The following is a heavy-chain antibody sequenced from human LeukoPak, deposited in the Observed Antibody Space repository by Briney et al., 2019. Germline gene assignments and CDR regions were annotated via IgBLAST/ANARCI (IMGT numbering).Heavy chain of an antibody. V-gene: IGHV1-2*02. J-gene: IGHJ6*02. D-gene: IGHD3-3*01. CDR2: INPNSGGT. CDR3: ARGQGFRSPYYYYYGMDV. CDR1: GYTFTGYY. Sequence: ASVKVSCKASGYTFTGYYMHWVRQAPGQGLEWMGWINPNSGGTNYAQKFQGRVTMTRDTSISTAYMELSRLRSDDTAVYYCARGQGFRSPYYYYYGMDVWGQGTTVTVFS.